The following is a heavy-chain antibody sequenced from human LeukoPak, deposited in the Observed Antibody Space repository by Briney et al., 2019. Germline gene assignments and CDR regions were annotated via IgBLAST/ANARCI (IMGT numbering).Heavy chain of an antibody. D-gene: IGHD3-10*01. CDR1: GFTFSSCS. Sequence: GGSLRLSCAASGFTFSSCSMNWVRQAPGKGLEWVSAISGSGGSTYYADSVKGRFTISRDNSKNTLYLQMNSLRAEDTAVYYCAKNKWFGELLEDYWGQGTLVTVSS. CDR3: AKNKWFGELLEDY. V-gene: IGHV3-23*01. J-gene: IGHJ4*02. CDR2: ISGSGGST.